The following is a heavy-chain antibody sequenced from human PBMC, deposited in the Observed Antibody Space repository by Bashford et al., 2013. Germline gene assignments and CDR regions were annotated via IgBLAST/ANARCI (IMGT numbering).Heavy chain of an antibody. D-gene: IGHD3-10*01. CDR1: GGSLRSSY. CDR2: ISYSGSS. Sequence: SETLSLTCVVSGGSLRSSYWSWIRQSPGKGLEWIGYISYSGSSNYNPSLESRLTISLDTSKTQFSLKLKSVTAADAAMYYCARNYPLVRGVIGYWGQGTLVTVSS. CDR3: ARNYPLVRGVIGY. V-gene: IGHV4-59*01. J-gene: IGHJ4*02.